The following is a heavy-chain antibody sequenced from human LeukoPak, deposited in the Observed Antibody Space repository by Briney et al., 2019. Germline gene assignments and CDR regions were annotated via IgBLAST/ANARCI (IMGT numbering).Heavy chain of an antibody. V-gene: IGHV4-59*01. CDR3: ASHYSSSPVFSY. D-gene: IGHD6-13*01. CDR1: GDSISSYY. CDR2: IYYSGST. Sequence: NPSETLSLTCTVSGDSISSYYWSWIRQPPGKGLEWIGYIYYSGSTDHNPSLKSRVIISVDTSKNQFSLKLTSVTAADTAVYYCASHYSSSPVFSYWGQGTQVTVSS. J-gene: IGHJ4*02.